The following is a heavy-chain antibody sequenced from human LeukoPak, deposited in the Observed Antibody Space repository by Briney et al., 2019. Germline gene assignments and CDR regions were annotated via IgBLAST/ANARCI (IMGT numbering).Heavy chain of an antibody. CDR2: IGTAGDT. V-gene: IGHV3-13*01. CDR1: GFTFNRYD. CDR3: AGAGSETRWRAFDY. D-gene: IGHD4-23*01. J-gene: IGHJ4*02. Sequence: GGSLRLSCTASGFTFNRYDMHWVRQVTGKGLEWVSGIGTAGDTYYAGSVKGRFTISRENAKNSLYLQMNSLTAGDTAVYYCAGAGSETRWRAFDYWGQGTLVTVSS.